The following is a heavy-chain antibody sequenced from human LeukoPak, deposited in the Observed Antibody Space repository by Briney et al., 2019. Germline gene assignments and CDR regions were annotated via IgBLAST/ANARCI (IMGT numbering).Heavy chain of an antibody. Sequence: GFLRLSCAASGFTFSSYSMNWVRQAPGKGLEWVSSISSSSSYIYYADSVKGRFTISRDNAKNSLYLQMNSLRAEDTAVYYCARGYCSSTSCRYYFDYWGQGTLVTVSS. CDR2: ISSSSSYI. D-gene: IGHD2-2*01. CDR3: ARGYCSSTSCRYYFDY. V-gene: IGHV3-21*01. J-gene: IGHJ4*02. CDR1: GFTFSSYS.